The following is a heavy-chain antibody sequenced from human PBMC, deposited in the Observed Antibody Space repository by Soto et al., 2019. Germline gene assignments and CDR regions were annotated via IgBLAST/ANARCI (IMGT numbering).Heavy chain of an antibody. J-gene: IGHJ4*02. D-gene: IGHD2-2*01. CDR1: GLTFSSYW. CDR2: INTDGSSR. Sequence: EVQLVESGGGLVQPGGSLRLSCAASGLTFSSYWMHWVRQAPGKGLVWVSRINTDGSSRSYADAVKGRFTTSRDNTKNTLYLQMNSLRGEDTAVYYCTTLVVPGAPLTYWCQGTLVTVSS. V-gene: IGHV3-74*01. CDR3: TTLVVPGAPLTY.